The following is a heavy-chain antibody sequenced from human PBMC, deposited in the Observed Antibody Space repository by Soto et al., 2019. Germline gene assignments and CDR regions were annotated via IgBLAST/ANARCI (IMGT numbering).Heavy chain of an antibody. V-gene: IGHV2-5*02. D-gene: IGHD6-19*01. Sequence: QITLKESGPTLVKPTQTLTLTCTFSGFSLSSTRVAVGWIRQPPGKALEWLALIYWDDDKRYSPFLKSRLTIPKDTSKSHVVLTMTTMDPVDTATYYCAHSVVAGLGYYFDYWGQGTLVTVSS. CDR1: GFSLSSTRVA. J-gene: IGHJ4*02. CDR2: IYWDDDK. CDR3: AHSVVAGLGYYFDY.